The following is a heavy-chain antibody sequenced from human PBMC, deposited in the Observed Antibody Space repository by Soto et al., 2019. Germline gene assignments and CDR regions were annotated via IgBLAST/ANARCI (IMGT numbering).Heavy chain of an antibody. V-gene: IGHV3-23*01. CDR1: GLPFSSHA. CDR2: ISISGGNT. Sequence: EVQLLESGGGLVQPGGSLRLSCAASGLPFSSHAMSWVRQAPGKGLEWVSSISISGGNTYYADSVRGRFTISRDNSKNTLYLHMNSLTAEDTAIYYCENEIRANDYWGQGTLVTVSS. J-gene: IGHJ4*02. D-gene: IGHD4-17*01. CDR3: ENEIRANDY.